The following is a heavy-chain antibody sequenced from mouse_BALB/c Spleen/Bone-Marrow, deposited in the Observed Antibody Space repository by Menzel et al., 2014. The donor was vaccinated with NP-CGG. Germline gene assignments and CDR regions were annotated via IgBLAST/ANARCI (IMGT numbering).Heavy chain of an antibody. Sequence: EVKLMESGGGLVQPGGSLKLSCAASGFDFSSYWMNWVRQAPGKGLEWIGEINPGSSTINYTPSLKDKFIISRDNAKNTLYLQMSKVRSEDTALYYCARLHYYGYGAYWGQGTLVTVSA. CDR2: INPGSSTI. J-gene: IGHJ3*01. D-gene: IGHD1-2*01. CDR1: GFDFSSYW. CDR3: ARLHYYGYGAY. V-gene: IGHV4-1*02.